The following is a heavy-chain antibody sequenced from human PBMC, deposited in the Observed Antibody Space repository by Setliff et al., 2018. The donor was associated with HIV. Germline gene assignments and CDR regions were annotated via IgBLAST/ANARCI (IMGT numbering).Heavy chain of an antibody. V-gene: IGHV4-34*01. CDR1: GGSMSGLY. Sequence: SETLSLTCTVSGGSMSGLYWSWMRQRPGKGLEWIGEINHSGSTNYNPSLKSRVTMSVDTSKNQFSLKLLSVTAADTAVYYCRVWILRDTSDIWGQGTVVTVSS. J-gene: IGHJ3*02. CDR3: RVWILRDTSDI. D-gene: IGHD1-1*01. CDR2: INHSGST.